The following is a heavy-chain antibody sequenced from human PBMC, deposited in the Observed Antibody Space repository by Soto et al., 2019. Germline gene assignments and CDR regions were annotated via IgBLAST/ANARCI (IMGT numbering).Heavy chain of an antibody. CDR2: IIPIFGTV. Sequence: QVQLVQSGAEVKKPGSSVKVSCKASGGTFSSYAVSWVRQAPGQGLEWMGGIIPIFGTVSYAQQFQGRVTITADESTKTAYMELRSLRFEDTAVYYCARDSHPPALSGDIMRWDVWGQGTTVTVSS. J-gene: IGHJ6*02. D-gene: IGHD2-15*01. V-gene: IGHV1-69*01. CDR1: GGTFSSYA. CDR3: ARDSHPPALSGDIMRWDV.